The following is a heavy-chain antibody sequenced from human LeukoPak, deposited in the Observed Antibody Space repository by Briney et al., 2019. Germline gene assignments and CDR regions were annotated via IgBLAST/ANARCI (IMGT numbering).Heavy chain of an antibody. CDR1: GGTFSSYA. CDR3: ARDPDSSSAGYFQH. Sequence: ASVKVSCKASGGTFSSYAISWVRQAPGQGLEWMGGIIPIFGTAHYAQKFQGRVTITADESTSTAYMELSSLRSEDTAVYYCARDPDSSSAGYFQHWGQGTLVTVSS. D-gene: IGHD6-6*01. V-gene: IGHV1-69*13. J-gene: IGHJ1*01. CDR2: IIPIFGTA.